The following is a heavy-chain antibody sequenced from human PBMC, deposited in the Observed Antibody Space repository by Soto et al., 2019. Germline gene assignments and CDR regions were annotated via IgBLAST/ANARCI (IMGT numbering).Heavy chain of an antibody. D-gene: IGHD3-10*01. V-gene: IGHV4-34*01. CDR2: INHSGST. CDR3: ARGRYYGSGRPFDY. CDR1: GGSFSGYY. Sequence: SETLSLSCAVYGGSFSGYYWSWIRQPPGKGLEWIGEINHSGSTNYNPSLKSRVTISVDTSKNQFSLKLSSVTAADTAVYYCARGRYYGSGRPFDYWGRGTLVTVSS. J-gene: IGHJ4*02.